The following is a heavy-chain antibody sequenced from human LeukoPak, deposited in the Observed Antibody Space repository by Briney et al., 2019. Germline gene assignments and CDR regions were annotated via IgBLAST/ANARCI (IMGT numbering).Heavy chain of an antibody. V-gene: IGHV1-2*02. CDR2: INPNSGGS. Sequence: ASVKVSCKASGYTLTDYFMHWVRQAPGRGLEWMGWINPNSGGSNYAQKFQGRVTMTRDTSISTAYMELSRLRSDDTAVYYCARGSSCHYYYYYMDVWGKGTTVTVSS. CDR3: ARGSSCHYYYYYMDV. CDR1: GYTLTDYF. J-gene: IGHJ6*03. D-gene: IGHD6-13*01.